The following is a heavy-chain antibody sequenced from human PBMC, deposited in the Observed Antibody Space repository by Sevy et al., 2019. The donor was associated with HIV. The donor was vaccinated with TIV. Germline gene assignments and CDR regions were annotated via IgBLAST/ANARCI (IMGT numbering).Heavy chain of an antibody. Sequence: GGSLRLSCTASGFSFRSYWMTWVRQAPGMGLEWVASIKLDGDEKYYVESLKGRFTISRDNVKNSLYLQMNNLRAEDTAVYYCARDSKGGLDVWGQGTTVTVSS. J-gene: IGHJ6*02. CDR1: GFSFRSYW. V-gene: IGHV3-7*01. CDR3: ARDSKGGLDV. CDR2: IKLDGDEK. D-gene: IGHD4-4*01.